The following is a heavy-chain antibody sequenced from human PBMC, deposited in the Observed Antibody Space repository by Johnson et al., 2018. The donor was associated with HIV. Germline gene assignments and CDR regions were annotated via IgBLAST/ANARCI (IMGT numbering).Heavy chain of an antibody. V-gene: IGHV3-30*18. Sequence: QEQLVESGGGVVQPGRSLRLSCAASGFTFSSYGMHWVRQAPGKGLEWVAVISYDGENKYYADSVKGRFTISRDKSKNTMYLQMNSLRDEDTAVYHCAKERLLHDAFDFWGQGTIVTVSS. CDR1: GFTFSSYG. CDR2: ISYDGENK. CDR3: AKERLLHDAFDF. J-gene: IGHJ3*01. D-gene: IGHD5-18*01.